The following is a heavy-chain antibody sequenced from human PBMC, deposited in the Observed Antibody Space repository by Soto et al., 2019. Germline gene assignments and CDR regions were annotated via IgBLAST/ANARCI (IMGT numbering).Heavy chain of an antibody. CDR2: ISGRGGTT. CDR3: AKARYDSSGYFFDDY. CDR1: GFTFSSYT. D-gene: IGHD3-22*01. V-gene: IGHV3-23*01. Sequence: EVQLLESGGGLVQPGGSLRLSCAAYGFTFSSYTMSWVRQAPGQGLEWVSTISGRGGTTYYADSVKGRLNISRDNSKNTLYLQMNSLRAEDTAVYYCAKARYDSSGYFFDDYWGQGTLVTVSS. J-gene: IGHJ4*02.